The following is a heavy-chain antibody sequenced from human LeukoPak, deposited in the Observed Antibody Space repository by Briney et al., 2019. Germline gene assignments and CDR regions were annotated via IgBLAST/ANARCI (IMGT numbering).Heavy chain of an antibody. D-gene: IGHD3-10*02. J-gene: IGHJ4*02. CDR1: GGTFSSYA. Sequence: GASVKVSCKASGGTFSSYAISWVRQAPGQGLEWMGRIIPILDIVNYAQKFQGRVTITADKSTSTAYMELNSLRSEDTAVYYCARCSITIFGLFDYWGRGTLVTVSS. CDR3: ARCSITIFGLFDY. CDR2: IIPILDIV. V-gene: IGHV1-69*04.